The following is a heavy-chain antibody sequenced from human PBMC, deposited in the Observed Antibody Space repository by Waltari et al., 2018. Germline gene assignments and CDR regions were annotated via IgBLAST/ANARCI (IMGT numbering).Heavy chain of an antibody. D-gene: IGHD3-10*01. CDR1: GGSISSSSHF. J-gene: IGHJ5*02. V-gene: IGHV4-39*01. CDR3: ARIGSVNWFDP. CDR2: IYYSGST. Sequence: QLQLQESGPGLVEPSETLSLTCTASGGSISSSSHFWAWISRPPGKGLEWIGSIYYSGSTVYNPSVKSRVTISVDTSKNQFSLKLTSVTAADTAEYYCARIGSVNWFDPWGQGILVTASS.